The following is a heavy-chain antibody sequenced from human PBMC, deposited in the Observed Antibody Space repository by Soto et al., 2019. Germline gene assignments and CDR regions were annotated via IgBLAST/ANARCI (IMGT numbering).Heavy chain of an antibody. D-gene: IGHD2-2*01. Sequence: PGGSLRLSCAASGFTFSSYAMSWVRQAPGKGLQWVSAISSSGGRTYYADSVKGRFTISRDNSKNTLYLLMNSLRAEDTAVYYCAKEQTAYCSSTSAGWGQGTLVTVSS. CDR2: ISSSGGRT. V-gene: IGHV3-23*01. CDR1: GFTFSSYA. J-gene: IGHJ4*02. CDR3: AKEQTAYCSSTSAG.